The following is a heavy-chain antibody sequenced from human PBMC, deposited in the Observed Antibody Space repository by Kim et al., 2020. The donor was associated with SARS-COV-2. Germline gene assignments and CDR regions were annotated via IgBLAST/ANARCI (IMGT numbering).Heavy chain of an antibody. D-gene: IGHD7-27*01. CDR1: GYTFTTSF. CDR2: IDPNSGDT. Sequence: ASVKVSCKASGYTFTTSFFHWVRPAPGQGLEWMGRIDPNSGDTYYAQKFLGRVTMTRDTSVNTAYMELSGLRSEDTAVYYCERTLGKDVWGQGTTVTVSS. V-gene: IGHV1-2*06. CDR3: ERTLGKDV. J-gene: IGHJ6*02.